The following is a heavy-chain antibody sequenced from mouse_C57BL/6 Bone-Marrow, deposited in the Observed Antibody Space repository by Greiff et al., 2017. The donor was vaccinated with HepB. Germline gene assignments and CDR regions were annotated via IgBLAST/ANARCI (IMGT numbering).Heavy chain of an antibody. CDR1: GYTFTSYW. CDR3: ARSAYYSKSYFDY. J-gene: IGHJ2*01. V-gene: IGHV1-64*01. D-gene: IGHD2-5*01. Sequence: VKLQQPGAELVKPGASVKLSCKASGYTFTSYWMHWVKQRPGQGLEWIGMIHPNSGSTNYNEKFKSKATLTVDKSSSTAYMQLSSLTSEDSAVYYCARSAYYSKSYFDYWGQGTTLTVSS. CDR2: IHPNSGST.